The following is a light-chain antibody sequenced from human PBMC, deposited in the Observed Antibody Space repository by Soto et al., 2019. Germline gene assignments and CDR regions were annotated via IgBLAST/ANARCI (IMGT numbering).Light chain of an antibody. CDR2: DAS. CDR1: QSVSNK. CDR3: QQYSDWPPKT. J-gene: IGKJ1*01. Sequence: EIVMTQSPATLSVSPGGRATLSCRASQSVSNKLAWYQQKPGQPPRLLIYDASTRATGIPARFSGSGSGTEFTLSISSLQSEDFAIYYCQQYSDWPPKTFGQGTKVEI. V-gene: IGKV3-15*01.